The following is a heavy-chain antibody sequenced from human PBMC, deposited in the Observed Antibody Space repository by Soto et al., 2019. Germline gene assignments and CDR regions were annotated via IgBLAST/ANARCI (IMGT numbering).Heavy chain of an antibody. V-gene: IGHV4-59*08. CDR3: ARRQNWNNLFDT. D-gene: IGHD1-1*01. J-gene: IGHJ5*02. CDR2: SYYSGST. Sequence: SETLSLTCTVSGGSITNNYWSWIRQSPGKGLEWIGCSYYSGSTSHNPSLRSRVTISIDTSKTQFSLRLRSVTAADTAVYYCARRQNWNNLFDTWGQGTLVTVSS. CDR1: GGSITNNY.